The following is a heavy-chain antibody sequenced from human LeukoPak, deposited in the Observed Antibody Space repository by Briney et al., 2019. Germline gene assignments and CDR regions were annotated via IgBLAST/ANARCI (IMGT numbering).Heavy chain of an antibody. CDR2: INEDGTAK. J-gene: IGHJ5*02. CDR3: EAPATA. Sequence: GGSLRLSCAVSGFTCSSCWMNWVRQAPGKGLEWVATINEDGTAKFYVDSVKGRFTIFRDNTRSSLDLQMNSLTVEDTAMYYCEAPATAWGQGTLVTVSS. V-gene: IGHV3-7*01. CDR1: GFTCSSCW.